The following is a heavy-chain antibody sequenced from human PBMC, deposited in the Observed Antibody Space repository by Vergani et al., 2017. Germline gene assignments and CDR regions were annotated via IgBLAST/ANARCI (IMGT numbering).Heavy chain of an antibody. J-gene: IGHJ4*02. CDR1: GFTFSSYA. Sequence: EVQLLESGGGLVQPGGSLRLSCAASGFTFSSYAMSWVRQATGKGVEWVSAISGSGGSKYYADSVKGRFTIPRDNSKNTLYLQMNSLRAEDTAVYYCASITMVRGVIISSFSYWGQGTLVTVSS. D-gene: IGHD3-10*01. V-gene: IGHV3-23*01. CDR2: ISGSGGSK. CDR3: ASITMVRGVIISSFSY.